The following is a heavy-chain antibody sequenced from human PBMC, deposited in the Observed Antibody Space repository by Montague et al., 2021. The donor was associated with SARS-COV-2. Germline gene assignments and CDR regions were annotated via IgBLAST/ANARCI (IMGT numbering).Heavy chain of an antibody. CDR1: GFSLSTSGMC. CDR2: XDWXDDK. D-gene: IGHD4-17*01. V-gene: IGHV2-70*01. J-gene: IGHJ6*02. CDR3: ARIPAVTTGLNYYYYYGMDV. Sequence: PALVTPTQTLTLTCTFSGFSLSTSGMCVSWIRQPPGKALEWLALXDWXDDKYYSTSLKTRLTISKDTSKNQVVLTMTNMDPVDTATYYCARIPAVTTGLNYYYYYGMDVWGQGTTVTVSS.